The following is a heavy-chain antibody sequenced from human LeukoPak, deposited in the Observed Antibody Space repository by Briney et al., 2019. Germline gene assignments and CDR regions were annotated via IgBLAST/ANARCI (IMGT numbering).Heavy chain of an antibody. CDR1: GGSISSYY. CDR3: ARVFDYEGAFDI. CDR2: IYYSGST. Sequence: SETLSLTCTVSGGSISSYYWSWIRQPPGKGLEWIGYIYYSGSTNYNPSLKSRVTISVDTSKNQFSLKLSSVTAADTAVYYCARVFDYEGAFDIWGQGTMVTVSS. V-gene: IGHV4-59*01. D-gene: IGHD4-17*01. J-gene: IGHJ3*02.